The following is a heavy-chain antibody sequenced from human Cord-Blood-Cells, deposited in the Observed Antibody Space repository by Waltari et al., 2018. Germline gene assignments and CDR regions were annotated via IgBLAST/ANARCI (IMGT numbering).Heavy chain of an antibody. J-gene: IGHJ6*03. CDR3: AGPTTVTSDYYYYYMDV. CDR1: GGTFSSYA. V-gene: IGHV1-69*01. CDR2: IIPILGTA. D-gene: IGHD4-4*01. Sequence: QVQLVQSGAEVKKPGSSVKVSCKASGGTFSSYAISWVRQAPGPGLEWMGGIIPILGTANYAQKFQGRVTITADESTSTAYMELSSLRSEDTAVYYCAGPTTVTSDYYYYYMDVWGKGTTVTVSS.